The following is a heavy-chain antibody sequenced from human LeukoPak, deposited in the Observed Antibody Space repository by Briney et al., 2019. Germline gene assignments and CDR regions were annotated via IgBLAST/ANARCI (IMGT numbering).Heavy chain of an antibody. V-gene: IGHV1-2*02. Sequence: GASVKVSCKASGYTFTDYYMHWVRQAPGQGLEWMGWINPYTGGTNYAQKFQGRVTMPRDSSISTAYMELSSLTSDDTAVYYCARERGVQLERKLDHWGQGTLVTVPS. J-gene: IGHJ4*02. D-gene: IGHD1-1*01. CDR1: GYTFTDYY. CDR3: ARERGVQLERKLDH. CDR2: INPYTGGT.